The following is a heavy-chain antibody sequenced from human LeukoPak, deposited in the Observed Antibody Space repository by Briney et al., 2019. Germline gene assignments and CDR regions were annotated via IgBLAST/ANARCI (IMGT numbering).Heavy chain of an antibody. D-gene: IGHD1-7*01. CDR2: INPNSGGT. CDR1: GYTFTGYY. CDR3: ASGYNWNYPFDY. J-gene: IGHJ4*02. Sequence: EASVKVSCTASGYTFTGYYMHWVRQAPGQGLERMGWINPNSGGTNYAQKFQGRVTMTRDTSISTAYMELSRLRSDDTAVYYCASGYNWNYPFDYWGQGTLVTVSS. V-gene: IGHV1-2*02.